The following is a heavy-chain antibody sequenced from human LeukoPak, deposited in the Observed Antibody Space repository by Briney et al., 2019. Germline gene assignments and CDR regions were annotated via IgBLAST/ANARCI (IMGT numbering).Heavy chain of an antibody. V-gene: IGHV3-48*01. Sequence: GASLRLSCAASGFTFSSYSMNWVRQAPGKGLEWVSYISSSSSTIYYADSVKGRFTISRDNAKNPLYLQMNSLRAEDTAVYYCASGSGSYHYWGQGTLVTVSS. J-gene: IGHJ4*02. CDR1: GFTFSSYS. D-gene: IGHD3-10*01. CDR2: ISSSSSTI. CDR3: ASGSGSYHY.